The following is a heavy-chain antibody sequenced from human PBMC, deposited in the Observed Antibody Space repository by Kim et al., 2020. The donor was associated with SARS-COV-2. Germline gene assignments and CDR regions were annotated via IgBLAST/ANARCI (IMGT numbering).Heavy chain of an antibody. CDR3: ATRRSGAFPFDY. Sequence: GGSLRLSCVASGFTLNNYAMTWVRQAPGKGLEWVSIVGPGGSATFYADSVKGRFTISRDRFDNTMYLQMNSLRADDTAVYYCATRRSGAFPFDYWGQGTLVTVSS. D-gene: IGHD3-10*01. J-gene: IGHJ4*02. V-gene: IGHV3-23*03. CDR1: GFTLNNYA. CDR2: VGPGGSAT.